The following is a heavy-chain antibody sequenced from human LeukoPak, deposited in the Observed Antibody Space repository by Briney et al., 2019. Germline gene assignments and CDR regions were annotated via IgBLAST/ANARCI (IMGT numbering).Heavy chain of an antibody. CDR3: ARDTRSCWFDP. V-gene: IGHV4-30-4*01. D-gene: IGHD2-15*01. J-gene: IGHJ5*02. CDR2: IYYSGST. Sequence: SQTLSLTCTVSGGSISSGDYYWSWIRQPPGKGLEWIGYIYYSGSTYYNPSLKSRVSISVDTSKNQFSLKLSSVTAADTAVYYCARDTRSCWFDPWGQGTLVTVSS. CDR1: GGSISSGDYY.